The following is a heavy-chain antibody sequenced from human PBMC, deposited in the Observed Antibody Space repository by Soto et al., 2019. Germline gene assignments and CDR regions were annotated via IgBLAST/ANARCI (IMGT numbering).Heavy chain of an antibody. J-gene: IGHJ4*02. CDR1: GVSLTSGTYY. CDR3: ASTEDFFDY. Sequence: SETLSLTCSVSGVSLTSGTYYWSWIRQHPGKGLEWIGYIFYSGSTDYNPSLKSRVNISVDTSKNQFSLKLSSVTAADTAVYYCASTEDFFDYWGQGTMVTVSS. V-gene: IGHV4-31*03. CDR2: IFYSGST.